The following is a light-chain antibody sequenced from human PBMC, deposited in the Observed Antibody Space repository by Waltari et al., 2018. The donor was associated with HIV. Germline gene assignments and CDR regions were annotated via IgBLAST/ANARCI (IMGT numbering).Light chain of an antibody. CDR2: GNN. CDR1: SSNIGAGYD. Sequence: QSVLTQPPSVSGAPGQRVTISCTGSSSNIGAGYDVHWYQQLPGTAPNLLIYGNNNRPSGGPDRFSGSKSDTSASLAITGLQAEDEADYYCQSFDRSLSAWVFGGGTKLSVL. CDR3: QSFDRSLSAWV. V-gene: IGLV1-40*01. J-gene: IGLJ2*01.